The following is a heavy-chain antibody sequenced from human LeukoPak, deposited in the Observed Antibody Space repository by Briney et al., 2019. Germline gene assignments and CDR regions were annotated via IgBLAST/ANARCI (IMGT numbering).Heavy chain of an antibody. V-gene: IGHV1-69*06. CDR2: IIPIFGTA. CDR1: GYTFTGYY. Sequence: GASVKVSCKASGYTFTGYYMHWVRQAPGQGLEWMGGIIPIFGTANYAQKFQGRVTITADKSTSTAYMELSSLRSEDTAVYYCAWSGSEKFYYYYMDVWGKGTTVTVSS. J-gene: IGHJ6*03. D-gene: IGHD3-3*01. CDR3: AWSGSEKFYYYYMDV.